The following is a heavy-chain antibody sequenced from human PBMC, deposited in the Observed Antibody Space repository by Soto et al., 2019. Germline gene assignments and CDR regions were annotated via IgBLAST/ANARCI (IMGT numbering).Heavy chain of an antibody. Sequence: QVQLVQSGAEVKKPGASVTVSCKTSGYPLTDFYIPWVRQAPGQGLDWMAWINPHSATPNTARKFQGRVTMTRDTSINTAYMELTRLSSDDAAVYYCARGGGAAPGARMDWYFDLWGPGTLVSVSS. CDR3: ARGGGAAPGARMDWYFDL. D-gene: IGHD6-25*01. J-gene: IGHJ2*01. CDR1: GYPLTDFY. CDR2: INPHSATP. V-gene: IGHV1-2*02.